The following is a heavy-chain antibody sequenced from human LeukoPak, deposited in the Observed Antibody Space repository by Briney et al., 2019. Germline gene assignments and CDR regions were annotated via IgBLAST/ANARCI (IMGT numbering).Heavy chain of an antibody. CDR1: GDPLIPHA. CDR2: MYTSGST. Sequence: SETLSLICTVSGDPLIPHAWSWIRQPPGKGLEWIGYMYTSGSTNYNPSLRSRVTILVDTSKNQVSLKLSSVTAAATAVYYCAKGSGWYPIWDQGTLVIVSS. V-gene: IGHV4-4*09. J-gene: IGHJ4*02. CDR3: AKGSGWYPI. D-gene: IGHD6-19*01.